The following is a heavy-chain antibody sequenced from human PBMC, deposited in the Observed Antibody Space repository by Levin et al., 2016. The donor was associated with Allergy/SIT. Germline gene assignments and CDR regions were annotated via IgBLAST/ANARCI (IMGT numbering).Heavy chain of an antibody. D-gene: IGHD5-12*01. CDR2: INPNSGGT. Sequence: ASVKVSCKASGYTFTGYYMHWVRQAPGQGLEWMGWINPNSGGTNYAQKFQGWVTMTRDTSISTAYMELSRLRSDDTAVYYCARGESGSGYERSYYFDYWGQGTLVTVSS. V-gene: IGHV1-2*04. CDR1: GYTFTGYY. CDR3: ARGESGSGYERSYYFDY. J-gene: IGHJ4*02.